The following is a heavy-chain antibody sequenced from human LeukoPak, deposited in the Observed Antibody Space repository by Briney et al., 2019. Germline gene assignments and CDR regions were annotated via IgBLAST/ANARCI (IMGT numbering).Heavy chain of an antibody. CDR1: GGSISSGGYS. D-gene: IGHD3-16*02. V-gene: IGHV4-30-2*01. Sequence: PSQTLSLTCAVSGGSISSGGYSWSWIRQPPGKGLEWIGYIYHSGSTYYNPSLKSRVTISVDRSKNQFSLKLSSVTAADTAVYYCARGIGLSGDFEYWGQGTLVTVSS. CDR2: IYHSGST. J-gene: IGHJ4*02. CDR3: ARGIGLSGDFEY.